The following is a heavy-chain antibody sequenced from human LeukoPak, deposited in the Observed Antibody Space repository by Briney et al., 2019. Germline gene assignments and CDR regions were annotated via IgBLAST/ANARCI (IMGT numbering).Heavy chain of an antibody. V-gene: IGHV4-59*01. CDR1: SDSMNRYY. J-gene: IGHJ5*02. CDR3: GRDSSSSWSWFDP. CDR2: ISYRGNN. D-gene: IGHD6-13*01. Sequence: SETLSLTCTVSSDSMNRYYWNWIRRPPGEGLEWIGYISYRGNNNHHPSLKGRVTLSLDPSKNQSSLKHTSVTAADTGVYYCGRDSSSSWSWFDPWGQGTLVTVSS.